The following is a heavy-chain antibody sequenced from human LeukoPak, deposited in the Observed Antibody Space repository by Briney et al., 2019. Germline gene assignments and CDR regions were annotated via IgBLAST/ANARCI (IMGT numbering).Heavy chain of an antibody. CDR3: ARTSSSSSYFDY. Sequence: SVKVSCKASGYTFTSYGINWVRQAPGQGLEWMGGIIPIFGTANYAQKFQGRVTITADESTSTAYMELSSLRSEDTAVYYCARTSSSSSYFDYWGQGTLVTVSS. J-gene: IGHJ4*02. V-gene: IGHV1-69*13. CDR1: GYTFTSYG. CDR2: IIPIFGTA. D-gene: IGHD6-6*01.